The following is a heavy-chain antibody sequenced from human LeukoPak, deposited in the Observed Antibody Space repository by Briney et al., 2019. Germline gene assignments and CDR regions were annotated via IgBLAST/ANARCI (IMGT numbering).Heavy chain of an antibody. CDR1: GGTFSSYA. J-gene: IGHJ4*02. CDR2: IIPIFGTA. Sequence: SVKVSCKASGGTFSSYAISWVRQAPGQGLEWMGGIIPIFGTANYAQKFQGRVTITTDESTSTAYMELSSLRSEDTAAYYCARVVGYSGYDYYFDYWGQGTLVTVSS. CDR3: ARVVGYSGYDYYFDY. V-gene: IGHV1-69*05. D-gene: IGHD5-12*01.